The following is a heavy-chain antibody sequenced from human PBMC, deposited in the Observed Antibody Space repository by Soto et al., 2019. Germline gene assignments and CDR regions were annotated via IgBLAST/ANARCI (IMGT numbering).Heavy chain of an antibody. CDR3: AREAGVAAAGTNWFDP. D-gene: IGHD6-13*01. V-gene: IGHV3-33*01. CDR1: GFTFRSYG. CDR2: IWYDGRNK. Sequence: QGQLVESGGGVVQPGRSLRLSCAASGFTFRSYGMHWVRQAPGKGLEWVAVIWYDGRNKYYAESVKGRLTISRDNSKNTLYLQMNSLRADDTAVYYCAREAGVAAAGTNWFDPWGQGTLVSVSS. J-gene: IGHJ5*02.